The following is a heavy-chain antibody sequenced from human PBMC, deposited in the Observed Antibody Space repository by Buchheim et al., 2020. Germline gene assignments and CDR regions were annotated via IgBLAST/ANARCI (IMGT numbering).Heavy chain of an antibody. D-gene: IGHD2-15*01. CDR1: GFTFSSYG. CDR3: ARAGYCSGGSCYPFDY. V-gene: IGHV3-33*01. Sequence: QVQLVESGGGVVQPGRSLRLSCAASGFTFSSYGMHWVRQAPGNGLEWVAVIWYDGSNKYYADSVKGRFTISRDNSKNTLYLQMNSLRAEDTAVYYCARAGYCSGGSCYPFDYWGQGTL. CDR2: IWYDGSNK. J-gene: IGHJ4*02.